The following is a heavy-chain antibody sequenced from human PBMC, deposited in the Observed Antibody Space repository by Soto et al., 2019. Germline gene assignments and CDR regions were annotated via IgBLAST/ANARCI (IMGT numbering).Heavy chain of an antibody. J-gene: IGHJ5*02. D-gene: IGHD2-21*02. V-gene: IGHV3-74*01. Sequence: VHLVESGGGLVQPGGSLRLSCAASGFNFTNHWMHWVRQAPGKGLVWVSRITSDGKSKAYAESVKGRFAISRVNAKNTVYLQMNGLTVEDTAVYYCARESGDWPLNWFDPWGQGTLVTVSS. CDR3: ARESGDWPLNWFDP. CDR1: GFNFTNHW. CDR2: ITSDGKSK.